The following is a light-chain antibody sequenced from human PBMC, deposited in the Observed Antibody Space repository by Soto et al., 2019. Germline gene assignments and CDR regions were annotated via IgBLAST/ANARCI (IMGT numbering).Light chain of an antibody. CDR1: SSDVGSHPL. J-gene: IGLJ3*02. CDR3: CAFTSAGTWV. CDR2: EDT. V-gene: IGLV2-23*01. Sequence: QSVLTQPASVSGSPGQSITISCAGTSSDVGSHPLVSWYQQHPGKAPKLMISEDTKRPSGVSNRFSGSKSGNMASLTISGLQAEDEADYYCCAFTSAGTWVFSGGTKVTVL.